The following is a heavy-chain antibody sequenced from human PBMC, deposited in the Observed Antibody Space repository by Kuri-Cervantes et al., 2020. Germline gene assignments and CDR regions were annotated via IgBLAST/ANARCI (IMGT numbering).Heavy chain of an antibody. V-gene: IGHV4-39*07. CDR1: GGSISSSSYY. CDR3: ARGQEYCSGGSCRSYYFDY. J-gene: IGHJ4*02. D-gene: IGHD2-15*01. Sequence: ESLKISCTVSGGSISSSSYYWGWIRQPPGKGLEWIGSIYYSGSTYYNPSLKSRVTISVDTSKNQFSLKLSSVTVVDTAVYYCARGQEYCSGGSCRSYYFDYWGQGTLVTVSS. CDR2: IYYSGST.